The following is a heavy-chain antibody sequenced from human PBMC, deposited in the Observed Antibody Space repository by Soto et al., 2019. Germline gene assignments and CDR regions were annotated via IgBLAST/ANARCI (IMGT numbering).Heavy chain of an antibody. CDR2: IWYDGSNK. J-gene: IGHJ4*02. CDR3: ARDLSYSSSPEYYFDY. V-gene: IGHV3-33*01. D-gene: IGHD6-6*01. Sequence: GGSLRLSCAASGFTFSSYGMHWVRQAPGKGLEWVAVIWYDGSNKYYADSVKGRFTISRDNSKNTLYLQMNSLRAEDTAVYYCARDLSYSSSPEYYFDYWGQGTLVTVSS. CDR1: GFTFSSYG.